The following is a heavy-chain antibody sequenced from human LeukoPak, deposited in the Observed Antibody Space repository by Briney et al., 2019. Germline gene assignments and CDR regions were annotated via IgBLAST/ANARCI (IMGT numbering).Heavy chain of an antibody. Sequence: GGSLRLSCAASGFTFSSYWMHWVRQAPGKGLVWVSRINSDGSSTSYADSVKGRFTISRDNAKNSLYLQMNSLRAEDTALYYCAKVASQWLVPSSWFDPWGQGTLVTVSS. V-gene: IGHV3-74*01. CDR3: AKVASQWLVPSSWFDP. CDR2: INSDGSST. D-gene: IGHD6-19*01. CDR1: GFTFSSYW. J-gene: IGHJ5*02.